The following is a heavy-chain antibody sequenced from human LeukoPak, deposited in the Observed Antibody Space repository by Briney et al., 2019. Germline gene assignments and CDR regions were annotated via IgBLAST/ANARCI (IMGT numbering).Heavy chain of an antibody. D-gene: IGHD2-8*01. J-gene: IGHJ3*02. CDR3: ARRLMTLHAFDI. Sequence: SETLSLTCTVSGGSISSYYWSWIRQPPGKGLEWIGSIYHSGSTYYNPSLKSRVTISVDTSKNQFSLKLSSVTAADTAVYYCARRLMTLHAFDIWGQGTMVTVSS. CDR1: GGSISSYY. V-gene: IGHV4-59*08. CDR2: IYHSGST.